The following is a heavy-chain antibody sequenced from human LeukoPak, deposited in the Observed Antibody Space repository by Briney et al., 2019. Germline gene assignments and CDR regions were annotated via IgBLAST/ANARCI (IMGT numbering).Heavy chain of an antibody. D-gene: IGHD3-3*01. V-gene: IGHV4-61*02. CDR1: GGSISSGSYF. CDR2: IYTSGST. J-gene: IGHJ4*02. CDR3: ARGNLTYDFWSGSLGN. Sequence: SETLSLTCTVSGGSISSGSYFWSWIRQPAGRGLEWIGRIYTSGSTSYNFFLKSRVTISIDTSKNQFSLKLNSVTAADTAVYYCARGNLTYDFWSGSLGNWGQGTLVTVSS.